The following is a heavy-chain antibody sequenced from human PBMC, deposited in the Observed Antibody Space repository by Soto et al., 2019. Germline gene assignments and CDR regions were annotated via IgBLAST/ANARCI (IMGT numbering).Heavy chain of an antibody. CDR1: GGSFRNYG. J-gene: IGHJ6*02. D-gene: IGHD3-9*01. V-gene: IGHV1-69*01. CDR3: ARARDYDLLTAREYALDV. Sequence: QVQLVQSGAEVKKPGSSVRVSCKVSGGSFRNYGITWVRQSPGQGLEWMGGLMPVFGTAVYAQKFQGRVTISADELTTTASLELRSLSSDDTAVYFCARARDYDLLTAREYALDVWGQGTTVTV. CDR2: LMPVFGTA.